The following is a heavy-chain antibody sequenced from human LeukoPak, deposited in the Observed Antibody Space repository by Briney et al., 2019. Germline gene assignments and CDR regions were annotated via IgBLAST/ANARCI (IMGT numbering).Heavy chain of an antibody. CDR3: AKVGAAAGTKNFNYYGMDV. CDR1: GFIFTDYA. V-gene: IGHV3-23*01. J-gene: IGHJ6*02. D-gene: IGHD6-13*01. CDR2: IGGSGSTT. Sequence: GRSLRLSCAASGFIFTDYAMSWVRLAPGRGLEWVSTIGGSGSTTFHADSVEGRFTISRDNSKNTLYLQMNSLRAEDTAVYYCAKVGAAAGTKNFNYYGMDVWGQGTTVTVSS.